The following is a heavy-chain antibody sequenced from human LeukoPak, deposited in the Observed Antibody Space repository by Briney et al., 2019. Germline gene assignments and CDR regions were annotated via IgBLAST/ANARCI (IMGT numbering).Heavy chain of an antibody. CDR1: GYSINSGYY. CDR2: IYHSGST. D-gene: IGHD6-13*01. V-gene: IGHV4-38-2*02. Sequence: NPSETLSLTCTVSGYSINSGYYWGWIRQPPGKGLEWIGNIYHSGSTYYNPSLKCRVTISVDTSKNQFSLKLSSVTAANTAVYYCARWIAAAGIYYFDYWGQGTLVTVSS. CDR3: ARWIAAAGIYYFDY. J-gene: IGHJ4*02.